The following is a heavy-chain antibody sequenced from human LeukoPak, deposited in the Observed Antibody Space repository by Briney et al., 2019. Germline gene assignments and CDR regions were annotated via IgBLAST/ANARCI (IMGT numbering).Heavy chain of an antibody. CDR1: GGSISSYY. D-gene: IGHD2-21*01. J-gene: IGHJ3*02. Sequence: SETLSLTCTVSGGSISSYYWSWIRQPPGKGLEWIGYIYYSVSTNYNPSLKSRVTISVDTSKNQFSRKLSSVTAADTAVYYCARDLPYCGGDCYSGYDAFDIWGQGTMVTVSS. CDR3: ARDLPYCGGDCYSGYDAFDI. V-gene: IGHV4-59*01. CDR2: IYYSVST.